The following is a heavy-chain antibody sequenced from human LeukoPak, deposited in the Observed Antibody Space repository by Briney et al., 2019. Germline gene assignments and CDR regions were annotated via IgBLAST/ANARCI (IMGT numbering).Heavy chain of an antibody. Sequence: GGSLRLSCAASGFTFSSYEMNWVRQAPGKGLEWVSYISSSGSTIYYADSVKGRFTISRDNAKDSLYLQMNSLRAEDTAVYYCAELGITMIGGVWSKGTTVTISS. J-gene: IGHJ6*04. CDR2: ISSSGSTI. D-gene: IGHD3-10*02. V-gene: IGHV3-48*03. CDR3: AELGITMIGGV. CDR1: GFTFSSYE.